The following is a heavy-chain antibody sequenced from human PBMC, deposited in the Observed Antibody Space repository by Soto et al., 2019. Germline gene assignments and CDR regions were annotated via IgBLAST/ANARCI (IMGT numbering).Heavy chain of an antibody. J-gene: IGHJ4*02. CDR3: AKDIGGDEYSSSRYFDY. V-gene: IGHV3-9*01. Sequence: GGSLRLSCAASGFTFADYAMHWVRQAPGKGLAWVSGISWNSGSIGYADSVKCRFTISRDNAKNSLYLQMNSLRAEDTALYYCAKDIGGDEYSSSRYFDYWGQGTLVTVSS. CDR1: GFTFADYA. CDR2: ISWNSGSI. D-gene: IGHD6-6*01.